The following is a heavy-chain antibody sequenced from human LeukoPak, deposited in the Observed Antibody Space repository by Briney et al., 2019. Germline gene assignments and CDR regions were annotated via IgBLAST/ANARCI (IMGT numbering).Heavy chain of an antibody. CDR2: IDPSDSYT. J-gene: IGHJ4*02. V-gene: IGHV5-10-1*01. D-gene: IGHD6-19*01. CDR1: GSPFTSYW. CDR3: ARVVVAGPDY. Sequence: PGESLQISCQGPGSPFTSYWISWVRQVPGKGLEWRGRIDPSDSYTNDSPSFQGHVTISADKSISTAYLQWSSLKASDTDMYDCARVVVAGPDYWGQGTLVTVSS.